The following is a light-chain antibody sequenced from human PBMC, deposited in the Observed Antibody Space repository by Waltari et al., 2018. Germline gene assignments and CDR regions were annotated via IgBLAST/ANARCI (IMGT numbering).Light chain of an antibody. CDR2: DVS. J-gene: IGLJ2*01. Sequence: QSALTQPASVSGSPGQSITISCTGTSSDVGGYNYVSWYQQPPGKAPKLRISDVSKRPSGVSNRFSGSKSGNTASLTISGLQAEDEADYYCCSYAGSSTLVVFGGGTKLTVL. CDR3: CSYAGSSTLVV. CDR1: SSDVGGYNY. V-gene: IGLV2-23*02.